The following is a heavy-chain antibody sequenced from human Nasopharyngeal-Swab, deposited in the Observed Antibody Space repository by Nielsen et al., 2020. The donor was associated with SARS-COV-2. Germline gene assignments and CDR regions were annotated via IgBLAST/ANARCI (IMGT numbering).Heavy chain of an antibody. V-gene: IGHV3-48*02. CDR3: ARDRYWNDGAFDI. CDR2: ISSSSSTI. CDR1: GFTFSSYS. D-gene: IGHD1-1*01. J-gene: IGHJ3*02. Sequence: GESLKISCAASGFTFSSYSMNWVRQAPGKGLKWVSYISSSSSTIYNADSVKGRFTISRDNAKNSLYLQMNSLRDEDTAVYYCARDRYWNDGAFDIWGQGTMVTVSS.